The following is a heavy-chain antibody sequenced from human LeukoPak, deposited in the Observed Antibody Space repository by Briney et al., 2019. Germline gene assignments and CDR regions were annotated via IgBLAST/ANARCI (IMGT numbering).Heavy chain of an antibody. CDR2: IYHSGST. CDR3: ARVLSGGNSGAHY. CDR1: GYSITSGYY. J-gene: IGHJ4*02. D-gene: IGHD4-23*01. V-gene: IGHV4-38-2*02. Sequence: TSETLSLTCTVSGYSITSGYYWGWIRQPPGQGLEWIGSIYHSGSTYYNPSLKSRVTISIDTSKNQFSLKLSSVTAADTAMYYCARVLSGGNSGAHYWGQGTLVTVSS.